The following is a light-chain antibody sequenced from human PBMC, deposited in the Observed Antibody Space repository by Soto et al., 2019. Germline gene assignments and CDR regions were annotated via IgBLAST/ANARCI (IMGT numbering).Light chain of an antibody. J-gene: IGKJ4*01. V-gene: IGKV3-11*01. Sequence: EIVLTQSPATLSLSPGERATLSCRASQSVSSYLAWYQQKPGQAPRLLIYDASNRATGIPARFSGSGSGTDFTLTISSLETEDLAIYYWQRRSNWPPLTFGGGTKVEIK. CDR1: QSVSSY. CDR3: QRRSNWPPLT. CDR2: DAS.